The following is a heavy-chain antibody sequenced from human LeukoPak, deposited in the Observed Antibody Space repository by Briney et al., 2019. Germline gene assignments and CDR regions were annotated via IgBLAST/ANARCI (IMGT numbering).Heavy chain of an antibody. D-gene: IGHD2-2*01. J-gene: IGHJ6*02. V-gene: IGHV3-23*01. CDR2: ISGSGGST. CDR1: GFTFSSYA. CDR3: AKGEGVVPAAQGDYYYYYYGMDV. Sequence: GGSLRLSCAASGFTFSSYAMSWVRQAPGKGLEWVSAISGSGGSTYYADSVKGRFTISRDKSKNTLYLQMNSLRAEDTAVYYCAKGEGVVPAAQGDYYYYYYGMDVWGQGTTVTVSS.